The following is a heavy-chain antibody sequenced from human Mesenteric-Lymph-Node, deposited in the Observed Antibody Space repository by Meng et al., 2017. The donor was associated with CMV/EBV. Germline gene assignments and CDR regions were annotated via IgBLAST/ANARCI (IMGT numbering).Heavy chain of an antibody. V-gene: IGHV1-2*02. CDR3: ARPPRAAGPLSFMDV. D-gene: IGHD6-13*01. Sequence: ASVKVSCKASGYTFTNYDINWVRQATGQGLEWMGWINPNSGGTNYAQKFQGRVTMTRDTSISTAYMELSRLRSDDTAVYYCARPPRAAGPLSFMDVWGQGTTVTVSS. J-gene: IGHJ6*02. CDR1: GYTFTNYD. CDR2: INPNSGGT.